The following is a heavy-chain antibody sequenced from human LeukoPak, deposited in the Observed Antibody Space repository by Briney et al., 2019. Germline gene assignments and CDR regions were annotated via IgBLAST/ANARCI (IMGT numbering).Heavy chain of an antibody. CDR1: GGSISTTGYY. V-gene: IGHV4-39*07. CDR2: IYYSGST. D-gene: IGHD6-6*01. CDR3: ARGVPHARSSGYFDY. J-gene: IGHJ4*02. Sequence: SETLSLTCTVSGGSISTTGYYWAWIRQPPGKGLEWIASIYYSGSTYYNSSLKSRVTISVDTSRNQFSLKLTSVTAADTAVYYCARGVPHARSSGYFDYWGQGTLVTVSS.